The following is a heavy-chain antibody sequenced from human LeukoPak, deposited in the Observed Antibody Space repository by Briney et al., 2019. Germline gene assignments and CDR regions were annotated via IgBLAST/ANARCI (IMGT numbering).Heavy chain of an antibody. CDR1: GYTFTGYY. V-gene: IGHV1-2*02. CDR3: ARECSSGLYNGFDR. Sequence: ASVKVSCKASGYTFTGYYMHWVRQAPGQGLEWMGWINPNSGGTNYAQKFQGRVTMTRDTSISTAYMELSMLRSDDTAVYFCARECSSGLYNGFDRWGQGALVTVSS. J-gene: IGHJ5*02. CDR2: INPNSGGT. D-gene: IGHD6-19*01.